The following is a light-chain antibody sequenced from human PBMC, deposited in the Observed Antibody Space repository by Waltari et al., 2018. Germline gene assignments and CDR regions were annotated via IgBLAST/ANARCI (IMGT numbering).Light chain of an antibody. CDR2: WAS. CDR3: QQYYDNVVT. V-gene: IGKV4-1*01. J-gene: IGKJ3*01. CDR1: QSLLYSSNNKNY. Sequence: DVVMTQSPDSLPVSLGERATINCKSSQSLLYSSNNKNYLAWYQQKPGQPPKLLIYWASTRESGVPDRFSGSGSGTDFTLTISSLQVEDVAVYYCQQYYDNVVTFGPGTKVDIK.